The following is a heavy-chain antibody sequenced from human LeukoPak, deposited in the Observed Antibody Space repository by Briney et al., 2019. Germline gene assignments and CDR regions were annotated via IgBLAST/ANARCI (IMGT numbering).Heavy chain of an antibody. Sequence: PGGSLRLSCAASGFTFSSYAMSWVRQAPGKGLEWVSAISGSGGSTYYADSVKGRFTISRDNSKNTLYLQMNSLRAEDTAVYYCARDIEGSRTPTTDYWGQGTLVTVSS. J-gene: IGHJ4*02. CDR3: ARDIEGSRTPTTDY. D-gene: IGHD3-10*01. CDR2: ISGSGGST. V-gene: IGHV3-23*01. CDR1: GFTFSSYA.